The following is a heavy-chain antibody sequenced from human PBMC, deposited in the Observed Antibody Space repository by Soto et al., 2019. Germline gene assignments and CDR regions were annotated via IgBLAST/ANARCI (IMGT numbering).Heavy chain of an antibody. Sequence: QVQLVQSGAEVKKPGASVKVSCKASGYIFTNYDINWVRQATGQGLEWMGWMNPNTGNTGYAQKFQGRVTMTRNTSINTAYMELSSLRSEDTAVYYCVRATRVAVAGTRYFFDYWGQGTLVTVSS. CDR1: GYIFTNYD. CDR3: VRATRVAVAGTRYFFDY. J-gene: IGHJ4*02. D-gene: IGHD6-13*01. V-gene: IGHV1-8*01. CDR2: MNPNTGNT.